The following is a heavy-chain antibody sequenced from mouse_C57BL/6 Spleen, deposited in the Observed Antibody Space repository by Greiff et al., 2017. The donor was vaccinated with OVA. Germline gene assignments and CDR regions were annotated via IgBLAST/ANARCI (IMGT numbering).Heavy chain of an antibody. CDR2: IDPSDSYT. CDR1: GYTFTSYW. D-gene: IGHD2-3*01. CDR3: ARAQDGYYWYFDV. V-gene: IGHV1-50*01. Sequence: QVQLQQPGAELVKPGASVKLSCKASGYTFTSYWMQWVKQRPGQGLEWIGEIDPSDSYTNYNQKFKGKATLTVDTSSSTAYMQLSSLTSEDSAVYYCARAQDGYYWYFDVWGTGTTVTVSS. J-gene: IGHJ1*03.